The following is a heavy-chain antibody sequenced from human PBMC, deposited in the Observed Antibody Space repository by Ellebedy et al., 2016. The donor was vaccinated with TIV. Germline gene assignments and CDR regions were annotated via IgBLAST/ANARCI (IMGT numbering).Heavy chain of an antibody. Sequence: AASVKVSCKASGGTFSSYPISWVRQAPGQGLEWMGRIIPILGIANYAQRFQGRVTNTADKSTSTAYMELSSLRSEDKAVYYCAAGNDGGWFDPWGQGTRVTVSS. D-gene: IGHD1-1*01. CDR2: IIPILGIA. J-gene: IGHJ5*02. V-gene: IGHV1-69*02. CDR1: GGTFSSYP. CDR3: AAGNDGGWFDP.